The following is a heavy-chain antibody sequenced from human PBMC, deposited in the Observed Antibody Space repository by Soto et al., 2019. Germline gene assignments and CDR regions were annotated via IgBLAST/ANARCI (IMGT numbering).Heavy chain of an antibody. CDR2: VYYAGTT. CDR1: GGSISPNY. D-gene: IGHD3-22*01. J-gene: IGHJ5*02. CDR3: AKLGGYYQALDT. V-gene: IGHV4-59*08. Sequence: SETLSLTCSVSGGSISPNYWNWIRQSPGKGLEWIGYVYYAGTTTYNPSLKSRVTISVDMSRNQVSLKLTSVTAADTAVYYCAKLGGYYQALDTWGQGTLVT.